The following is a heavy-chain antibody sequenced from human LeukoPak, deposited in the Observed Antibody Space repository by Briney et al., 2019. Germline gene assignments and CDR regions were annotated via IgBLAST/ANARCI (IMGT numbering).Heavy chain of an antibody. D-gene: IGHD5-18*01. CDR3: ARVKGVDTASVAY. J-gene: IGHJ4*02. CDR1: GGSFSGYY. Sequence: SETLSLTCAVYGGSFSGYYWSWIRQPPGKGLEWIGEINHSGSTNYNPSLKSLVTISVHTSKNQFSLKLSSVTAADTAVYYCARVKGVDTASVAYWGQGTLVTVSS. V-gene: IGHV4-34*01. CDR2: INHSGST.